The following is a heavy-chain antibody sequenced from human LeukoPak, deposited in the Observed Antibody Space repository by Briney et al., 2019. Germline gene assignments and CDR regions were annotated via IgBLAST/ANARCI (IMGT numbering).Heavy chain of an antibody. CDR3: ARMGSSSSSY. CDR1: GFTFSSYA. V-gene: IGHV3-23*01. CDR2: ISGGGGST. J-gene: IGHJ4*02. Sequence: GGSLRVSCAASGFTFSSYAMSWVRQAPGKGLEWVSAISGGGGSTYYADSVKGRFTISRDNTKNSLYLQMNSLRAEDTAVYYCARMGSSSSSYWGQGTLVTVSS. D-gene: IGHD6-6*01.